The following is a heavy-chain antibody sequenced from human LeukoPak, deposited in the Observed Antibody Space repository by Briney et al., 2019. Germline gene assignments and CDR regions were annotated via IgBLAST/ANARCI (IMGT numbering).Heavy chain of an antibody. CDR1: GFTFSSYA. Sequence: QSGGSLRLSCAASGFTFSSYAMSWVRQAPGKGLEWVSAISGSGGGTYYADSVKGRFTISRDNSKNTLYLQMNSLRAEDTAVYYCAKDTGDIVASFDYWGQGTLVTVSS. CDR3: AKDTGDIVASFDY. D-gene: IGHD5-12*01. V-gene: IGHV3-23*01. J-gene: IGHJ4*02. CDR2: ISGSGGGT.